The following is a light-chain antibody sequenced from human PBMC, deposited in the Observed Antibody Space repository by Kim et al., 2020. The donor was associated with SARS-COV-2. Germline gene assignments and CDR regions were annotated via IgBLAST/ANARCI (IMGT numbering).Light chain of an antibody. V-gene: IGLV2-14*03. CDR2: DYT. Sequence: GQSITSSCAGTPSDVGGSHFVSWYQQHPGRAPKLIIYDYTKRPSGVSNRFSGSRSGNTASLTISGLQTEDEADYYCSSYTTSSTRLFGGGTQLTVL. J-gene: IGLJ3*02. CDR1: PSDVGGSHF. CDR3: SSYTTSSTRL.